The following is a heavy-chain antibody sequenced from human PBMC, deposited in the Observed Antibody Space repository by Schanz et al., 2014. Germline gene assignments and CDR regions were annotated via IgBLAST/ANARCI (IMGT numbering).Heavy chain of an antibody. CDR2: VFPNGIT. V-gene: IGHV4-61*02. D-gene: IGHD1-1*01. CDR3: ARDTTWRLDL. J-gene: IGHJ2*01. CDR1: GGSIRSGTYY. Sequence: QVQLQESGPGLVKPSQTLSLTCTVSGGSIRSGTYYWSWIRQPAGKALEWVGRVFPNGITNYNPSRKSRVTISLDTSKSQCTLKLTSLTAADTAVYYCARDTTWRLDLWGRGTLVTVSS.